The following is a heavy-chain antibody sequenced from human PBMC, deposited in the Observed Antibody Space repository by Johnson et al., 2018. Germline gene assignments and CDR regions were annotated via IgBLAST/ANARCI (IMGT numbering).Heavy chain of an antibody. V-gene: IGHV3-21*06. J-gene: IGHJ6*02. CDR3: VRDTLEPLGMDV. D-gene: IGHD1-1*01. CDR2: ISSGSGYI. CDR1: GFIFINYN. Sequence: VQLVESGGGLVKPGGSLRLSCSASGFIFINYNMNWVRQAPGKGLELVSSISSGSGYIDYSDSVKGRVTISRDNGKNALSLQMDGLRAEDTAVYYCVRDTLEPLGMDVWGQGTTVIVSS.